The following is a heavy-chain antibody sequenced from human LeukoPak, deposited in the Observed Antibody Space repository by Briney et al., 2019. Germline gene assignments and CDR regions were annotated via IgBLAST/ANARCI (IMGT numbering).Heavy chain of an antibody. CDR2: ISWVGDNT. D-gene: IGHD5-18*01. CDR1: GFILDDYT. Sequence: RGSLRLSCAASGFILDDYTMHWVRQAPGKGLEWVSLISWVGDNTYYADSVKGRFTITRDNAKNSLYLQMISLRADDTAVYYCALDGGMDKAMVPRELYWYFDLWGRGTLVTVSS. V-gene: IGHV3-43*01. J-gene: IGHJ2*01. CDR3: ALDGGMDKAMVPRELYWYFDL.